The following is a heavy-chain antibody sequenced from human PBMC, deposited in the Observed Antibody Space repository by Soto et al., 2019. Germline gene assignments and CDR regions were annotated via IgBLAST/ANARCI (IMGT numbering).Heavy chain of an antibody. J-gene: IGHJ4*02. D-gene: IGHD3-22*01. CDR1: GGSVSSGNYY. Sequence: SETLSLTCTVSGGSVSSGNYYWSWIRQPPGKGLEWIGYIYYSGSTNYNPSLKSRVTISVDTSKNQFSLKLSSVTAADTAVYYCARSKSGYDSSGYYFYWGQGTLVTVSS. CDR3: ARSKSGYDSSGYYFY. CDR2: IYYSGST. V-gene: IGHV4-61*01.